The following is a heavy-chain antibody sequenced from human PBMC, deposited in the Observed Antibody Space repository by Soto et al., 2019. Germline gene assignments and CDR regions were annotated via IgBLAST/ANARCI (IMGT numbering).Heavy chain of an antibody. CDR3: ARVTGSDSSGYYYTPFDY. CDR2: INHSGST. Sequence: PSETLSLTCAVHGGSFSGYYWSWIRQPPGKGLEWIGEINHSGSTNYNPSLKSRVTISVDTSKNQFSLKLSSVTAADTAVYYCARVTGSDSSGYYYTPFDYWGQGTLVTVSS. CDR1: GGSFSGYY. V-gene: IGHV4-34*01. J-gene: IGHJ4*02. D-gene: IGHD3-22*01.